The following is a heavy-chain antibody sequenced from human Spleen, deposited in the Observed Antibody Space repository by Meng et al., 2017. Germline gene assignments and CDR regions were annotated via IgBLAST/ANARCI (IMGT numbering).Heavy chain of an antibody. V-gene: IGHV4-39*07. D-gene: IGHD2/OR15-2a*01. J-gene: IGHJ5*02. CDR2: IGYSGST. CDR1: GGSISSSSWY. Sequence: SETLSLTCTVSGGSISSSSWYWGWIRQPPGKGLEWIGSIGYSGSTYYNPSLKSRVTISVDTSKNQFSLKLSSVTAADTAVYYCARDEYAGHFWFDPWGQGTLVTVSS. CDR3: ARDEYAGHFWFDP.